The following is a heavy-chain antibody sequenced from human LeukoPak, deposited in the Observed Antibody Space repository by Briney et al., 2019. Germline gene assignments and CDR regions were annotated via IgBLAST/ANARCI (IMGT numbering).Heavy chain of an antibody. D-gene: IGHD1-1*01. CDR2: IYYSGST. CDR1: GDSISSSSSY. V-gene: IGHV4-39*07. Sequence: PSETLSLTCTVSGDSISSSSSYWGWMRQPPGEGLEWIGSIYYSGSTYYNPSLKSRVTISVDTSKNQFSLKLSSVTAADTAVYYCARSRPGETGTNNWFDPWGQGTLVTVSS. CDR3: ARSRPGETGTNNWFDP. J-gene: IGHJ5*02.